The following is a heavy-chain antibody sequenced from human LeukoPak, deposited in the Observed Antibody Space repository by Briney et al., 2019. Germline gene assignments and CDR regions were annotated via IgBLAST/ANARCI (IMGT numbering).Heavy chain of an antibody. J-gene: IGHJ4*02. V-gene: IGHV4-38-2*02. CDR2: IYHSGST. CDR3: ARVEKGCSSTSCYNRALYYFDY. Sequence: PSETLSLTCTVSGYSISSGYYWGWIRQPPGKGLEWIGSIYHSGSTYYNPSLKSRVTISVDTSKNQFSLRLRSVTAADTAVYYCARVEKGCSSTSCYNRALYYFDYWGQGTLVTVSS. D-gene: IGHD2-2*02. CDR1: GYSISSGYY.